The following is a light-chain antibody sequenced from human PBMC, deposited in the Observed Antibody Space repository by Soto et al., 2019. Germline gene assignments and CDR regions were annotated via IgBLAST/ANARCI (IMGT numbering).Light chain of an antibody. CDR3: QHSNSYSEA. Sequence: DIQMTQSPSTLSGSVGDRVTITCRASQPISLWLAWYPQKPGKAPKLLIYKASTLKSGVPSRFSGSGSGTEVTLTISSLQHDDLEPYYFQHSNSYSEAFGQGTKVELK. J-gene: IGKJ1*01. CDR1: QPISLW. CDR2: KAS. V-gene: IGKV1-5*03.